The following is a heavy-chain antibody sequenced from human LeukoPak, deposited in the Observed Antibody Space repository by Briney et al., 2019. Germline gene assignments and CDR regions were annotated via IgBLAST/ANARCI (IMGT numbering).Heavy chain of an antibody. V-gene: IGHV4-39*07. Sequence: SETLSLTCTVSGGSVSSSNHFWGWLRQPPGKGLEWIGSIYYSGSTYYNPSLKSRVTISVDTSKNQFSRKLSSVTAADTAVYYCERDRKGRPGTYYYGMDVWGQGTTVTVSS. D-gene: IGHD1-1*01. CDR3: ERDRKGRPGTYYYGMDV. CDR1: GGSVSSSNHF. CDR2: IYYSGST. J-gene: IGHJ6*02.